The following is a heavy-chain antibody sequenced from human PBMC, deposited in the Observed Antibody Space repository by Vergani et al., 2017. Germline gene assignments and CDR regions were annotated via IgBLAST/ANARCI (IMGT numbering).Heavy chain of an antibody. Sequence: QVQLEESGPGLVKPSETLSLTCTVSGGSFNTYYWSWIRQSPGKGLEWIGYIYSTGSTNYNPSLNSRVTMSVDTSKNQFSLQLTSVTAADSALYFCASIARAPTRRNPPPDYWGQGILVTVSS. D-gene: IGHD3-16*02. J-gene: IGHJ4*02. V-gene: IGHV4-59*12. CDR2: IYSTGST. CDR3: ASIARAPTRRNPPPDY. CDR1: GGSFNTYY.